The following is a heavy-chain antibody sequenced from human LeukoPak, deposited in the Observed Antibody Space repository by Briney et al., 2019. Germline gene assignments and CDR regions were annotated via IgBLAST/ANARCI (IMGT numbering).Heavy chain of an antibody. J-gene: IGHJ4*02. D-gene: IGHD2-21*01. V-gene: IGHV4-39*07. CDR3: AREGDFRPDY. Sequence: SETLSLTCTVSGGSISSTSYYWGWIRQPPGKGLEWIGSIYYSGSTYYNPSLKSRVTISVDTSKNQFSLKLTSVTAADTAMYYCAREGDFRPDYWGQGTLVTVSS. CDR2: IYYSGST. CDR1: GGSISSTSYY.